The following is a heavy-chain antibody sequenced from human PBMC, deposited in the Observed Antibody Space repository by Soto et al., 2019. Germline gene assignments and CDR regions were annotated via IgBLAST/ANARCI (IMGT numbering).Heavy chain of an antibody. Sequence: QVQLVQSGAEVKKPGSSVKVSCKASGGTFSTSSINWVRQAPGQRPEWMGNILPIFGTADYAQKFQDRVTITEDKCTKTAYMEMRSLLSEDTAVYYCARGDEYVGNSDAFDIWGQGTVVTVSS. J-gene: IGHJ3*02. CDR1: GGTFSTSS. CDR3: ARGDEYVGNSDAFDI. V-gene: IGHV1-69*14. D-gene: IGHD3-16*01. CDR2: ILPIFGTA.